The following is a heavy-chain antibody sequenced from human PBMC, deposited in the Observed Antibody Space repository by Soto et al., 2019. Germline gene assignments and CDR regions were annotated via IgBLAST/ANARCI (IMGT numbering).Heavy chain of an antibody. CDR1: GGSITSYY. Sequence: QVQLQESGPGLVKPSETLSLTCAVSGGSITSYYWSWIRQAPGKGLEWIGYIYHSGSTDYNPSLKRRVTMSLDTSKNQVSLRLTSVTAADTAVYYCAAAPRYWGQGPLVTVSS. J-gene: IGHJ4*02. CDR2: IYHSGST. D-gene: IGHD6-13*01. CDR3: AAAPRY. V-gene: IGHV4-59*01.